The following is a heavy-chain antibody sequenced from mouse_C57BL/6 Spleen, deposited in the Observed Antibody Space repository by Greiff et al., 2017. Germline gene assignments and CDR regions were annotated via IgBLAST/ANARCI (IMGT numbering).Heavy chain of an antibody. CDR3: ARGTTVVAKDYFDY. V-gene: IGHV5-17*01. Sequence: EVHLVESGGGLVKPGGSLKLSCAASGFTFSDYGMHWVRQAPEKGLEWVAYISSGSSTIYSPDSVKGRFTISRDNAKNTLYLQMSSLRSEDTALYYCARGTTVVAKDYFDYWGQGTTLTVSS. CDR1: GFTFSDYG. CDR2: ISSGSSTI. D-gene: IGHD1-1*01. J-gene: IGHJ2*01.